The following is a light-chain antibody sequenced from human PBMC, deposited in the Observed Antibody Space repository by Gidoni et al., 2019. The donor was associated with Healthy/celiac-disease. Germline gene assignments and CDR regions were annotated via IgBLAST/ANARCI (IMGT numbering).Light chain of an antibody. J-gene: IGKJ4*01. CDR3: QQRSNWRGLT. V-gene: IGKV3-11*01. CDR1: QSVSSY. CDR2: DAS. Sequence: EIVLTQSPATLSFSPGERATLPCRASQSVSSYLAWYQQKPGQAPRLLIYDASNRATGIPARFSGSGSGTDFTLTISSLEPEDFAVYYCQQRSNWRGLTFGGGTKVEIK.